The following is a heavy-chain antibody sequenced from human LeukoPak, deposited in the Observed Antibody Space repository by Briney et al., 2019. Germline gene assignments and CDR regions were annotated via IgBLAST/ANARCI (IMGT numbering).Heavy chain of an antibody. D-gene: IGHD3-16*01. J-gene: IGHJ6*02. CDR1: GGTFSSYA. Sequence: ASVKVSCKASGGTFSSYAISWVRQAPGQGLEWMGGVIPIFGTANYAQKFQGRVTITADESTSTAYMELSSLRSEDTAVYYCASGVHYYYYGMDVWGQGTTVTVSS. CDR3: ASGVHYYYYGMDV. CDR2: VIPIFGTA. V-gene: IGHV1-69*01.